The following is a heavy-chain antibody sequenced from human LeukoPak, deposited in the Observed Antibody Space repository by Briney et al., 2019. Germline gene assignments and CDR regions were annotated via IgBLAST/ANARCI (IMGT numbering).Heavy chain of an antibody. D-gene: IGHD3-16*01. CDR1: GFTFSSYW. V-gene: IGHV3-23*01. Sequence: GGSLRLSCAASGFTFSSYWMSWVRQAPGKGLEWVSGTSGSGGSEYYADSVRGRFTISRDTSKNVLFLQMNSLRVEDTALYYCAKALTDHQDLDAFDFWGQGTVVTVSP. CDR3: AKALTDHQDLDAFDF. J-gene: IGHJ3*01. CDR2: TSGSGGSE.